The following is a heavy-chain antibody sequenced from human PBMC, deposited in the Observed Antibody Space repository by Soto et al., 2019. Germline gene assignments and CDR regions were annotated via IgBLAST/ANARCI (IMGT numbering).Heavy chain of an antibody. D-gene: IGHD3-10*01. J-gene: IGHJ4*02. V-gene: IGHV4-61*01. CDR2: IFYTGST. CDR3: AREAYYARDYYQGRYFDY. Sequence: SETLSLTCTVSGGSVSSDRHYWTWIRQPPGKALEWIGYIFYTGSTDYNSSLKSRVTISVDMSKNQFSLKLSSVTAADTAVYYCAREAYYARDYYQGRYFDYWGQGTLVTVSS. CDR1: GGSVSSDRHY.